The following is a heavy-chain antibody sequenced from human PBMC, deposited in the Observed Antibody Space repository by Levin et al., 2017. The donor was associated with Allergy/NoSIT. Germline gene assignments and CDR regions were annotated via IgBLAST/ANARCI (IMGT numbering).Heavy chain of an antibody. CDR1: GFSLSASGMC. D-gene: IGHD5-18*01. Sequence: SGPTLVKPTQTLTLTCTFSGFSLSASGMCVSWIRQPPGKALEWLARIDWDDDKYYSTSLKTRLTISKDTSKNQVVLTMTNMDPVDTATYFCARIPHLGYNYGYYYGMDVWGQGTTVTVSS. CDR3: ARIPHLGYNYGYYYGMDV. J-gene: IGHJ6*02. CDR2: IDWDDDK. V-gene: IGHV2-70*11.